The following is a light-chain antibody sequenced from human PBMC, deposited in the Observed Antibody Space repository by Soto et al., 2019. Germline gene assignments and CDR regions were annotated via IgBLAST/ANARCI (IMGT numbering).Light chain of an antibody. CDR3: NQQRPDV. V-gene: IGLV2-14*01. Sequence: QSVLTQPASVSGSPGQSITISCTGTSSDVGGYNYVSWYQQHPGKAPKLMIYEVSTRPSGVSNRFSGSKSGNTASLTISGLQAEDEADHYCNQQRPDVFGTGTKLTVL. CDR2: EVS. J-gene: IGLJ1*01. CDR1: SSDVGGYNY.